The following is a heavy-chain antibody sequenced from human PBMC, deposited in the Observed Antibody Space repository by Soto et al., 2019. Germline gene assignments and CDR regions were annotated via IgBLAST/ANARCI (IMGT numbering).Heavy chain of an antibody. Sequence: ASVKVSCKASCYTFTSYGISWVRQAPGQGLEWMGWISAYNGNTNYAQKLQGRVTMTTDTSTSTAYMELRSLRSDDTAVYYCARGVVGYYDSSGYYPHWGQGTLVTVSS. CDR1: CYTFTSYG. J-gene: IGHJ4*02. CDR3: ARGVVGYYDSSGYYPH. CDR2: ISAYNGNT. D-gene: IGHD3-22*01. V-gene: IGHV1-18*01.